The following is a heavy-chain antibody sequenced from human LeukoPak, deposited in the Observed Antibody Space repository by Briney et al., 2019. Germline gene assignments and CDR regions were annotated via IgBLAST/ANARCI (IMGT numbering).Heavy chain of an antibody. Sequence: ASVKVSCKASGYTFSSYDINWVRQATGQGLEWMGWMNPNSGNTDYAQRFQGRVTMTRNTSISTAYMELSSLRSEDTAVYYCARGDFGDYFLDYWGQGTLVTVSS. CDR2: MNPNSGNT. CDR3: ARGDFGDYFLDY. CDR1: GYTFSSYD. D-gene: IGHD4-17*01. J-gene: IGHJ4*02. V-gene: IGHV1-8*01.